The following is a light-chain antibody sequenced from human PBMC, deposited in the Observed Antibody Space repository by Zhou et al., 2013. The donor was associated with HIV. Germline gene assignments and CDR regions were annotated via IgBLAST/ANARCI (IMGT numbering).Light chain of an antibody. CDR2: GAS. V-gene: IGKV1D-12*01. Sequence: DIQMTQSPSSVSASVGDRITITCRASQGISKWLAWYQQKPGKAPKLLIYGASSLQSGVPSRFSGSGFGTDFTLTINRLHPEDFATYYCQQSYTTPAFGQGTKVEIK. CDR1: QGISKW. CDR3: QQSYTTPA. J-gene: IGKJ1*01.